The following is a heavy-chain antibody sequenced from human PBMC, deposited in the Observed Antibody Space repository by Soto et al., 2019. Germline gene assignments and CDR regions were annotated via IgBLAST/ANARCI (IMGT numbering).Heavy chain of an antibody. Sequence: GGSLRLSCAASGFTFSSYGMHWVRQAPGKGLEWVAVISYDGSNKYYADSVKGRFTISRDNSKNTLYLQMNSLRAEDTAVYYCAKGKATIVVDAPGDFDYWGQGTLVTVSS. D-gene: IGHD3-22*01. CDR1: GFTFSSYG. CDR2: ISYDGSNK. V-gene: IGHV3-30*18. J-gene: IGHJ4*02. CDR3: AKGKATIVVDAPGDFDY.